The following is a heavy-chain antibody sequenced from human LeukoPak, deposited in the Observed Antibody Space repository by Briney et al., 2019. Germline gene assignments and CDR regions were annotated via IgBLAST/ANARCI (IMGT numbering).Heavy chain of an antibody. Sequence: GRSLRLSCAASGFTFDDYAMHWVRQAPGKGLEWVSGISWNNGRITYADSVKGRFTISRDNAKNSLYLQMNSLRDEDTALYYCAKDVGYGGNSWYYGMDVWGQGTTVTVSS. CDR3: AKDVGYGGNSWYYGMDV. CDR1: GFTFDDYA. CDR2: ISWNNGRI. V-gene: IGHV3-9*01. D-gene: IGHD4-23*01. J-gene: IGHJ6*02.